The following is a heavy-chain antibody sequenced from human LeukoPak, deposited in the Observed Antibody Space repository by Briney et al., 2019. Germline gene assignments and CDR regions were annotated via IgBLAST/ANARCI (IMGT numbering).Heavy chain of an antibody. D-gene: IGHD6-13*01. V-gene: IGHV4-34*01. CDR3: ARDPYSSSWEELDY. CDR1: GGSFSGYY. Sequence: PSGTLSLTCAVYGGSFSGYYWSWIRQPPGKGLEWIGEINHSGSTNYNPSLKSRVTISVDTSKNQFSLKLSSVTAADTAVYYCARDPYSSSWEELDYWGQGTLVTVSS. J-gene: IGHJ4*02. CDR2: INHSGST.